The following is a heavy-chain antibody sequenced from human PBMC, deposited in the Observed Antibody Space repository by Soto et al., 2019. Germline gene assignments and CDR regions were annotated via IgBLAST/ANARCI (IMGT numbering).Heavy chain of an antibody. J-gene: IGHJ2*01. V-gene: IGHV1-46*01. Sequence: ASVKVSCKTSGYSFGSHYIHWVRQAPGQGLEWVGMINPSTGGADYAPEFLGRVALTADTSTSTLYMELSSLRSEDTAVYYCARADGDSGYWYFDLWGRGTLVTVSS. CDR3: ARADGDSGYWYFDL. CDR2: INPSTGGA. CDR1: GYSFGSHY. D-gene: IGHD4-17*01.